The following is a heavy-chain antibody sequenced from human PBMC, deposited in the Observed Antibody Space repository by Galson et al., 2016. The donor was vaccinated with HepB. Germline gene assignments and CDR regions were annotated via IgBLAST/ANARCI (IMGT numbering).Heavy chain of an antibody. CDR1: AGTFNNLA. D-gene: IGHD3-16*01. CDR2: IIPGFGTP. Sequence: SVKVSCKAAAGTFNNLAIGWARQAPGQGLEWMGVIIPGFGTPNYAQKFQGRVTITADEVTTTAYMELSSLRSEDSAVYYCASPLLLFRQKMYYYYGMDVWGQGTTVTVSS. V-gene: IGHV1-69*13. J-gene: IGHJ6*02. CDR3: ASPLLLFRQKMYYYYGMDV.